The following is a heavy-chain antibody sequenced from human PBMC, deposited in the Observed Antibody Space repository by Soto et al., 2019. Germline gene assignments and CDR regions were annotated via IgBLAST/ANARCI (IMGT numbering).Heavy chain of an antibody. V-gene: IGHV1-2*04. CDR1: GYTYTVYF. CDR3: AIGKSTKRERSIAVAVSDY. D-gene: IGHD6-19*01. CDR2: INPNSGGT. J-gene: IGHJ4*02. Sequence: ASVKIYCETSGYTYTVYFMNWARQAPGQGPEWRGWINPNSGGTNYAQTFQGWVTMTRDTSISTAYMELSRLRSDDTAVYYCAIGKSTKRERSIAVAVSDYWGQGTLVTVSP.